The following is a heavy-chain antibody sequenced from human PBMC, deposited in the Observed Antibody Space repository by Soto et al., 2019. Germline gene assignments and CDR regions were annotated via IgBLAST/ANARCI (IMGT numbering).Heavy chain of an antibody. D-gene: IGHD3-10*01. Sequence: PGGSLRLSCAASGFTFSSYSMNWVRQAPGKGLEWVSSISSSSSYIYYADSVKGRFTISRDNAKNSLYLQMNSLRAEDTAVYYCAKGRGGSGSLTPRVDFWGQGTLVTVSS. J-gene: IGHJ4*02. V-gene: IGHV3-21*01. CDR1: GFTFSSYS. CDR3: AKGRGGSGSLTPRVDF. CDR2: ISSSSSYI.